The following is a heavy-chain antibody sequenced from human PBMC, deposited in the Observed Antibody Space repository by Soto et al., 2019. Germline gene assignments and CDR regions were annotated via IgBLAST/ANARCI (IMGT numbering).Heavy chain of an antibody. D-gene: IGHD2-2*01. J-gene: IGHJ4*02. CDR1: GFTFSSYS. CDR3: ARVLVVVPAETENYYFDY. Sequence: PGGSLRLSCAASGFTFSSYSMNWVRQAPGKGLEWVSYISSSSSTIYYADSVKGRFTISRDNAKNSLYLQMNSLRAEDTAVYYCARVLVVVPAETENYYFDYWGQGTLVTVSS. CDR2: ISSSSSTI. V-gene: IGHV3-48*01.